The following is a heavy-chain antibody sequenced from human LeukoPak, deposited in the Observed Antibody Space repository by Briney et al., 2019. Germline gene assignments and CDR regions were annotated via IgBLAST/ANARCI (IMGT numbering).Heavy chain of an antibody. Sequence: SVKVSCKASGGTFSSYAVSWVRQAPGQGLEWMGGIIPIFGTANYAQKFQGRVTITTDESTSTAYMELSSLRSEDTAVYYCATGKEYYDILTGYGYWGQGTLVTVSS. V-gene: IGHV1-69*05. D-gene: IGHD3-9*01. CDR2: IIPIFGTA. CDR1: GGTFSSYA. CDR3: ATGKEYYDILTGYGY. J-gene: IGHJ4*02.